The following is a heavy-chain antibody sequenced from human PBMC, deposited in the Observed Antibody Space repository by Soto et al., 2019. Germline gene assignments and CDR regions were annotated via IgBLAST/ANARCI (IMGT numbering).Heavy chain of an antibody. CDR2: IIPILGIA. Sequence: QVQLVHSGAEVKKPGSSVKVSCKASGGTFSSYTISWVRQAPGQGLEWMGRIIPILGIANYAQKFQGRVTLTADKSTSTAYMELSSLRSEDTAVYYCARSMIVGKYYFDYWGQGTLVTVSS. V-gene: IGHV1-69*02. CDR1: GGTFSSYT. D-gene: IGHD3-22*01. CDR3: ARSMIVGKYYFDY. J-gene: IGHJ4*02.